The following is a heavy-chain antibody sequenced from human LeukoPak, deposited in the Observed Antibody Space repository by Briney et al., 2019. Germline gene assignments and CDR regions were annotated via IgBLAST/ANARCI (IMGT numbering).Heavy chain of an antibody. V-gene: IGHV3-30*02. J-gene: IGHJ4*02. Sequence: PGGSLRLSCAASGFTFSTYGMHWVRQAPGKGLEWVAFIRYDGSNKFYADSVKGRFTISRDNSKNTLYLQMNSLRPEDTAVYYCARDRHVYYDILTGYASYFEYWGQGALVTVSS. CDR1: GFTFSTYG. CDR3: ARDRHVYYDILTGYASYFEY. CDR2: IRYDGSNK. D-gene: IGHD3-9*01.